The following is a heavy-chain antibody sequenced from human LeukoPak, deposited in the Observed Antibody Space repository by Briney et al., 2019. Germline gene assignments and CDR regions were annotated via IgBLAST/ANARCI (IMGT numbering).Heavy chain of an antibody. D-gene: IGHD3-3*01. J-gene: IGHJ6*03. V-gene: IGHV3-23*01. CDR1: GFTFSSYA. Sequence: GGSLRLSCAASGFTFSSYAMSWVRQAPGKGLEWVSAISGSGGSTYYADSVKGRFTISRDNAKNSLYLQMISLRAEDTAVYYCARGYDFWSAYPPYYYYMDVWGKGTTVTVSS. CDR3: ARGYDFWSAYPPYYYYMDV. CDR2: ISGSGGST.